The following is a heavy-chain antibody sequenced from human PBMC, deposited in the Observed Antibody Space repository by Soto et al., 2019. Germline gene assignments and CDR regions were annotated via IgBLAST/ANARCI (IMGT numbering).Heavy chain of an antibody. V-gene: IGHV3-33*01. Sequence: QVQLVESGGGVVQPGTSLRLSCAASGFNFGSYAMHWVRQAPGKGLEWVATIWYDGSNKYYTGSVKGRFTVSRDNSKNTVFLQMISLRAEDTAVFYCVRGGGSASATLDYWGQGTLVTVS. CDR3: VRGGGSASATLDY. D-gene: IGHD2-15*01. CDR1: GFNFGSYA. J-gene: IGHJ4*02. CDR2: IWYDGSNK.